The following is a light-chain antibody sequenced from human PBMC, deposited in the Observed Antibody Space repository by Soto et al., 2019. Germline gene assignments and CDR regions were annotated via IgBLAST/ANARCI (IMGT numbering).Light chain of an antibody. CDR3: SSYTSSNTLV. CDR2: EVR. V-gene: IGLV2-14*01. J-gene: IGLJ2*01. CDR1: SSDVGGYNY. Sequence: QSALTQPASVSASPGQSITISCTGTSSDVGGYNYVSWYQHHPGKAPKLMIFEVRSRPSGLSNRFSGSKSGNTASLTISGLQAEDEADYYCSSYTSSNTLVFGGGTKVTVL.